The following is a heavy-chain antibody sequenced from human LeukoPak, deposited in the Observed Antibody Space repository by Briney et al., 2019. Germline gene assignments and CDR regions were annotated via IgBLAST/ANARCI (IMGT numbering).Heavy chain of an antibody. CDR1: GYSFTAYY. V-gene: IGHV1-2*02. CDR3: ARDRGVGASGRYQFDS. Sequence: GASVKVSCKPSGYSFTAYYMHLVRQAPGQGLEWMGWINPNSGDTKYAQNFQDRVTMTWDTSVSTAYMERRSLTSDDTAVYYCARDRGVGASGRYQFDSWGQGTLVTVSP. CDR2: INPNSGDT. J-gene: IGHJ4*02. D-gene: IGHD1-26*01.